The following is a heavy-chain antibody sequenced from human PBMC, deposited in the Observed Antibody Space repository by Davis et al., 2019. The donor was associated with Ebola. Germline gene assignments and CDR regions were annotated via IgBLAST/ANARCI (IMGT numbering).Heavy chain of an antibody. V-gene: IGHV4-59*01. D-gene: IGHD4-17*01. CDR3: ARRGSDDYGDYWLGYFDY. J-gene: IGHJ4*02. CDR2: IYYSGST. CDR1: GGSISSYY. Sequence: MPSETLSLTCTVSGGSISSYYWSWIRQPPGKGLEWIGYIYYSGSTNYNPSLKSRVTISVDTSKNQFSLKLSSVTAADTAVYYCARRGSDDYGDYWLGYFDYWGQGTLVTVSS.